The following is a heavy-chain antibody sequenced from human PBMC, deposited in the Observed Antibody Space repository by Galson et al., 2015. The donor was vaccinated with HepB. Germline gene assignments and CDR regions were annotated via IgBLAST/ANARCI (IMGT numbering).Heavy chain of an antibody. CDR3: AREDSGWPIGGAWDY. J-gene: IGHJ4*02. CDR2: ISYDGSNK. D-gene: IGHD6-19*01. V-gene: IGHV3-30*04. CDR1: GFTFSSYA. Sequence: SLRLSCAASGFTFSSYAMHWVRQAPGKGLEWVAVISYDGSNKYYADSVKGRFTISRDNSKNTLYLQMNSLRAEDTAVYYCAREDSGWPIGGAWDYWGQGTLVTVSS.